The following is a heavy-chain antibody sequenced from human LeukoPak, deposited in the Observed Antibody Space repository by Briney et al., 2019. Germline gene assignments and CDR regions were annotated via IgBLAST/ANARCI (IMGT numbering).Heavy chain of an antibody. CDR1: GFTFSSYW. Sequence: GGSLRLSCAASGFTFSSYWMSWVRQAPGKGLEWVANIKQDGSEKYYVDSVKGRFTISRDNAKNSLYLQMNSLRAEDTAVYYCARKRGYYYGSGSYYLFDYWGQRTLVTVSS. J-gene: IGHJ4*02. CDR2: IKQDGSEK. V-gene: IGHV3-7*01. CDR3: ARKRGYYYGSGSYYLFDY. D-gene: IGHD3-10*01.